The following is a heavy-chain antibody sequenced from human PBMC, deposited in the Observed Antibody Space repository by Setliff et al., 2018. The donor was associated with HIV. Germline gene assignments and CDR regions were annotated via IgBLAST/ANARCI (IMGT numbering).Heavy chain of an antibody. D-gene: IGHD1-1*01. CDR3: AREAALSGNWYFDL. J-gene: IGHJ2*01. CDR1: EFTFSTFW. CDR2: IDNAGSNT. V-gene: IGHV3-74*03. Sequence: PGGSLRLSCVASEFTFSTFWMHWVRQAPGKGLVWVSRIDNAGSNTKYADSVRGRFTISRDNAKSTLYLQINSLTAEDTAVYYCAREAALSGNWYFDLWGRGTLVTVSS.